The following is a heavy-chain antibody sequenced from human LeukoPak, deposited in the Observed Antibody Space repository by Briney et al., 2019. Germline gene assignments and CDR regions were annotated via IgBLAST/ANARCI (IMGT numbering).Heavy chain of an antibody. CDR2: IYYSGST. CDR3: ARQLSSGNWFDP. J-gene: IGHJ5*02. V-gene: IGHV4-39*01. CDR1: GGSISSSSYY. Sequence: PSETLSLTCTVSGGSISSSSYYWGWIRQPPGKGLKWIGSIYYSGSTYYNPSLKSRVTISVDTSKNQFSLKLSSVTAADTAVYYCARQLSSGNWFDPWGQGTLVTVSS. D-gene: IGHD6-19*01.